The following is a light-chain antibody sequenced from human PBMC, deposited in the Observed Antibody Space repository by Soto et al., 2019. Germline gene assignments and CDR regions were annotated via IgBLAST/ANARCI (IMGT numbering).Light chain of an antibody. CDR1: QNVSVN. J-gene: IGKJ5*01. Sequence: EVVLTQSPAIFSFSPGEIATLSSSASQNVSVNFAWYQQKPGQAPRPLIYSAYVRAPGTPARFSGSGSETDFTLTISSLEPEDFAVYYCQQSSNWPPINFGQGTRVEIK. CDR3: QQSSNWPPIN. CDR2: SAY. V-gene: IGKV3-11*01.